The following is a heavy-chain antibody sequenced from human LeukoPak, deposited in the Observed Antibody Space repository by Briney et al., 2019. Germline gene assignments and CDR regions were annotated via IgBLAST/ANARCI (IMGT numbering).Heavy chain of an antibody. CDR3: ARGGQSLHPRDEFDY. V-gene: IGHV3-21*01. CDR1: AFTFSTYN. J-gene: IGHJ4*02. D-gene: IGHD5-12*01. Sequence: PGGSLRLSCAASAFTFSTYNINWLRQAPGKGLDWVSSISPTGGYIYYADSVKGRFTISRDNAKNSLFLQMDSLRVEDTAVYYCARGGQSLHPRDEFDYWGQGTLVSVST. CDR2: ISPTGGYI.